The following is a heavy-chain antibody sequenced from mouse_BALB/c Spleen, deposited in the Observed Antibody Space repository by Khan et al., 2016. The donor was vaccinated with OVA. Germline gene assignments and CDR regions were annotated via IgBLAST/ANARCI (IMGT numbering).Heavy chain of an antibody. Sequence: QVQLKESGAELAKPGASVKMSCKASGYTFTTYWMHWVHQRPGQGLEWIGYINPTSGFTDYHHKFNDKATLTADKSSSTAYMQLSSLTSDDSAVYYCARDRIDYWGQGTTLTVAS. V-gene: IGHV1-7*01. CDR1: GYTFTTYW. CDR3: ARDRIDY. J-gene: IGHJ2*01. CDR2: INPTSGFT.